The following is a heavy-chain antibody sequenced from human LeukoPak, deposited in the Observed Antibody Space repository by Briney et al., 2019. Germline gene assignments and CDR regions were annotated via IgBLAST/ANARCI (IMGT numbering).Heavy chain of an antibody. CDR3: ARDPGSHWFDY. J-gene: IGHJ4*02. Sequence: HPGRSLRLSCAASGFTFSSYGMHWVRQAPGKGLEWVAVIWYDGSNKYYADSVKGRFTISRDNSKNTLYLQMNSLRAEDTAVYYCARDPGSHWFDYWGQGTLVTVSS. D-gene: IGHD2-15*01. V-gene: IGHV3-33*01. CDR1: GFTFSSYG. CDR2: IWYDGSNK.